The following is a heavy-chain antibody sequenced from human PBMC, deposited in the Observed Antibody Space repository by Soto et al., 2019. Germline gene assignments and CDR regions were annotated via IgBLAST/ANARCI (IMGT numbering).Heavy chain of an antibody. D-gene: IGHD6-13*01. J-gene: IGHJ4*02. Sequence: QVEMVESGGGVVQPGRSLRLSCAASGFTFTSYGIHWVRQAPGKGLEWVAVISYDGSTKYYADSVKGRFTISRDNSKNRLYLQMNSLRADDTAVYYCAKDLGKEQQLEPNYLDTWGQGTLVTVFS. V-gene: IGHV3-30*18. CDR2: ISYDGSTK. CDR1: GFTFTSYG. CDR3: AKDLGKEQQLEPNYLDT.